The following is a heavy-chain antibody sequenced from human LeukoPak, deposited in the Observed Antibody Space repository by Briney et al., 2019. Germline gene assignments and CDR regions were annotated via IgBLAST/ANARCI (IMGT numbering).Heavy chain of an antibody. CDR2: ISWNSGSI. V-gene: IGHV3-9*01. J-gene: IGHJ4*02. CDR3: ARGRPHGNDY. D-gene: IGHD4-23*01. CDR1: GFTFDDYA. Sequence: GGSLRLSCAASGFTFDDYAMHWVRQAPGKGLEWVSGISWNSGSIGYADSVKGRFTISRDNAKNSLYLQMNSLRVEDTAVYYCARGRPHGNDYWGQGTLVTVSS.